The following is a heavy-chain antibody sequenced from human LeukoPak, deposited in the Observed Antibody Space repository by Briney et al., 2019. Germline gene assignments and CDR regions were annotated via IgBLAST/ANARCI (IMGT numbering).Heavy chain of an antibody. J-gene: IGHJ6*02. CDR2: ISAYNGNT. CDR3: ARRSLNYYYGMDV. V-gene: IGHV1-18*01. CDR1: GYTFTSYG. Sequence: GASVKVSCKASGYTFTSYGISWVRQAPGQGLEWMGWISAYNGNTNYAQKLQGRVTMTTDTSTCTAYMELRSLRSDDTAVYYCARRSLNYYYGMDVWGQGTTVTVSS.